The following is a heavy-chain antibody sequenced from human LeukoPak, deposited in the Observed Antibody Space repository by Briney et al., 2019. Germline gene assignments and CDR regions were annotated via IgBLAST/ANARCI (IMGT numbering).Heavy chain of an antibody. V-gene: IGHV3-7*01. CDR1: GFTFSGYW. J-gene: IGHJ4*02. CDR3: ARDLIITMIVERGPVDY. CDR2: IEQDGSEK. D-gene: IGHD3-22*01. Sequence: GGSLRLPCAASGFTFSGYWMTWVRQAPGKGLEWVANIEQDGSEKYYVDSVKGRFTIPRDNAKNSLFLQMNTLIADDTAAYYCARDLIITMIVERGPVDYWGQGTLVTVSS.